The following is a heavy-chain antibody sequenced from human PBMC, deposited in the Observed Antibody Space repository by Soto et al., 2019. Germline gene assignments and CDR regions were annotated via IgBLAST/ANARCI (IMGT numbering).Heavy chain of an antibody. Sequence: EVQLVESGGGLIQPGGSLRLSCAASGFTVSSLYMSWVRQAPGKGLEWVAIIYSAGTTFYADSVKGRFTISRDNPKNTLYLHVTRLRCEDTAVYYCPRFGAVVGTGARDFGSWGQGTLVTVSA. D-gene: IGHD6-13*01. CDR3: PRFGAVVGTGARDFGS. V-gene: IGHV3-53*01. CDR2: IYSAGTT. CDR1: GFTVSSLY. J-gene: IGHJ4*02.